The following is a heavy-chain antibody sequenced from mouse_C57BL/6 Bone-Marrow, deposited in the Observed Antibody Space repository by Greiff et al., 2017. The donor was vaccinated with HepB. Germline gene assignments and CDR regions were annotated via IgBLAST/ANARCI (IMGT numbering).Heavy chain of an antibody. CDR2: IYPSDSET. CDR1: GYTFTSYW. CDR3: ARRGIYYDYVYFDY. V-gene: IGHV1-61*01. D-gene: IGHD2-4*01. Sequence: VQLQQSGAELVRPGSSVKLSCKASGYTFTSYWMDWVKQRPGQGLEWIGNIYPSDSETHYNQKFKDKATLTVDKSSSTAYMQLSSLTSEDSAVYYGARRGIYYDYVYFDYWGQGTTLTVSS. J-gene: IGHJ2*01.